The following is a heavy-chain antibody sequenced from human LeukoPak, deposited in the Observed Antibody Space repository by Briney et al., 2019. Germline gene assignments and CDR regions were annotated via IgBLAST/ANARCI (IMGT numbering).Heavy chain of an antibody. CDR3: AREYCGGDCYTDY. CDR1: GGSISSYY. Sequence: SETLSLTCTGSGGSISSYYWSWIRQPPGKRLEWIGYIYYSGSTNYNPSLKSRVTISVDTSKNQFSLKLSSVTAADTAVYYCAREYCGGDCYTDYWGQGTLVTVSS. CDR2: IYYSGST. V-gene: IGHV4-59*01. J-gene: IGHJ4*02. D-gene: IGHD2-21*02.